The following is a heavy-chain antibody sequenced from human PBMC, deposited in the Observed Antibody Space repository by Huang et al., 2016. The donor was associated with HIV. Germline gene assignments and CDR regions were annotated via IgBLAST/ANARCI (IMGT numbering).Heavy chain of an antibody. J-gene: IGHJ5*02. CDR1: GGTLSGYY. Sequence: QVHLQQWGAGLLKSAETLSLTCAVYGGTLSGYYWSWIRQTPGKGLAWIGEINHRGSPNYNPSLKNRVSISMDGSKKQFSLKLKSISDADTAVYFCARDATKNPRGWFDPWGQGTLVTVSS. V-gene: IGHV4-34*02. D-gene: IGHD3-10*01. CDR3: ARDATKNPRGWFDP. CDR2: INHRGSP.